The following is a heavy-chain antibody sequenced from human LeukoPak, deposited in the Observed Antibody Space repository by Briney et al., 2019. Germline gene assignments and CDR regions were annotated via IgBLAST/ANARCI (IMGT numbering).Heavy chain of an antibody. CDR3: ARATIRRIAAAGTIRYFDY. D-gene: IGHD6-13*01. CDR2: MNPNSGNT. J-gene: IGHJ4*02. Sequence: ASVKVSCKASGYTFTGYDINWVRQATGQGLEWMGWMNPNSGNTGYAQKFQGRVTITRNTSISTAYMELSSLRSEDTAVYYCARATIRRIAAAGTIRYFDYWGQGTLVTVSS. V-gene: IGHV1-8*03. CDR1: GYTFTGYD.